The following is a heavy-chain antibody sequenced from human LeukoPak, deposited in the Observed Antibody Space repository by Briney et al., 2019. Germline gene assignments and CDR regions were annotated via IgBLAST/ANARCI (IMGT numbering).Heavy chain of an antibody. CDR2: INHSGST. Sequence: SETLSLTCAVYGGSFSGYYWSWIRQPPGKGLEWIGEINHSGSTNYNPSLKSRVTISVDTSKNQFSLKLSSVTAADTAAYYCARGLGNSGSGWGQGTLVTVSS. CDR3: ARGLGNSGSG. J-gene: IGHJ4*02. D-gene: IGHD2-15*01. CDR1: GGSFSGYY. V-gene: IGHV4-34*01.